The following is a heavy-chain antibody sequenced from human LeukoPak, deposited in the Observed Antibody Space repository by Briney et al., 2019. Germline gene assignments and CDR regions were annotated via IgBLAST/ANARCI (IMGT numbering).Heavy chain of an antibody. Sequence: GGSLRLSCAASGFTFSSYWMSWVRQAPGKGLEWVANIKQDGSEKYYVDSVKGRFTISRDNAKNSLYLQMNSLRAEDTAVYYCARDLRYFDWLVDYWGQGTLVTVSS. V-gene: IGHV3-7*01. CDR3: ARDLRYFDWLVDY. CDR2: IKQDGSEK. CDR1: GFTFSSYW. J-gene: IGHJ4*02. D-gene: IGHD3-9*01.